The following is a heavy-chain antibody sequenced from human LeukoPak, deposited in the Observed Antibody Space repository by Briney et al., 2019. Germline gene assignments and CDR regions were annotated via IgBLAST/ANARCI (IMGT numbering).Heavy chain of an antibody. CDR1: RFPFSSYV. Sequence: PGGSLRLSCAASRFPFSSYVMHWVRQAPGKGLEWVAVISYDGSNKYYADSVKGRFTISRDNSKNTLYLQMNSLRAEDTAVYYCAILAVAGTYFDYWGQGTLVTVSS. CDR3: AILAVAGTYFDY. J-gene: IGHJ4*02. CDR2: ISYDGSNK. V-gene: IGHV3-30*03. D-gene: IGHD6-19*01.